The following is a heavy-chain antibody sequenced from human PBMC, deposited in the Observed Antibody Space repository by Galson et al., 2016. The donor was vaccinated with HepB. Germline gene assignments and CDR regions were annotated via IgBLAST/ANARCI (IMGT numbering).Heavy chain of an antibody. V-gene: IGHV3-48*02. CDR1: GFTFSRYS. Sequence: SLRLSCAASGFTFSRYSMNWVRQAPGKGLEWVSYTSSSSSTIYYADSVKGRFTISRDNAKNSLYLQMNSLRDEDTAVYYCATRYNYGNYYYYGMDVWGQGTTVTVSS. J-gene: IGHJ6*02. CDR3: ATRYNYGNYYYYGMDV. CDR2: TSSSSSTI. D-gene: IGHD5-24*01.